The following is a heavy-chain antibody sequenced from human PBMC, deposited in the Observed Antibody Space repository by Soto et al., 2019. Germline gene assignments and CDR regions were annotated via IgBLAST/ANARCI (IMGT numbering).Heavy chain of an antibody. CDR3: ARLVRLAYLDY. V-gene: IGHV3-53*01. CDR2: IYSGGST. CDR1: GFTVSSNY. D-gene: IGHD3-3*02. Sequence: PGGSLRLSCAASGFTVSSNYMSWVRQAPGKGLEWVSVIYSGGSTYYADSVKGRFTISRDNSKNTLYLQMNSLRAEDTAVYYCARLVRLAYLDYWGQGTLVTVSS. J-gene: IGHJ4*02.